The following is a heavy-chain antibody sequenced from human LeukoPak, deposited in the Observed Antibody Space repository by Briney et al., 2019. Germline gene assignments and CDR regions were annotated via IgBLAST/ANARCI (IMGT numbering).Heavy chain of an antibody. Sequence: GGSLRLSCLASGFTLSDSYMSWIRQAPGKGLEWVSYISSSSSTIYYADSVKGRYTISRDNAKNSLYLQMNSLRDEDTAVYYCARDNGLGYCSSTSCYLDYWGQGTLVTVSS. CDR1: GFTLSDSY. V-gene: IGHV3-11*04. D-gene: IGHD2-2*01. J-gene: IGHJ4*02. CDR2: ISSSSSTI. CDR3: ARDNGLGYCSSTSCYLDY.